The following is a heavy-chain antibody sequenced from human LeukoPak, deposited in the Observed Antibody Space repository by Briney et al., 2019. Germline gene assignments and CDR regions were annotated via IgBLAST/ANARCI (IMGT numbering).Heavy chain of an antibody. CDR2: ISGSGGST. D-gene: IGHD1-26*01. Sequence: GGSLRLSCAASGFTFSSYAMSWVRQAPGKGLEWVSAISGSGGSTYYADSVKGRFTISRDNSKNTLYLQMNSLRAEDTAVYYCAKDVSGSYRATEQAGYFQHWGQGTLVTVSS. J-gene: IGHJ1*01. CDR1: GFTFSSYA. V-gene: IGHV3-23*01. CDR3: AKDVSGSYRATEQAGYFQH.